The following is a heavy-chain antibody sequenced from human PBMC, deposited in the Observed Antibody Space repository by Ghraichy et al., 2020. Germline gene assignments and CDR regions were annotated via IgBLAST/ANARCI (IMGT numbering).Heavy chain of an antibody. CDR2: IDWDDDK. CDR3: ARISVGATDY. D-gene: IGHD1-26*01. Sequence: SGPTLAKPTQTLTLTCTFSGFSLTSSGMSVTWIRQPPGKALEWLARIDWDDDKNYNTSLETRLTIFKDTSKNQVVFAMTNMDPSDTATYYCARISVGATDYWGQGTLVTVSS. V-gene: IGHV2-70*11. CDR1: GFSLTSSGMS. J-gene: IGHJ4*02.